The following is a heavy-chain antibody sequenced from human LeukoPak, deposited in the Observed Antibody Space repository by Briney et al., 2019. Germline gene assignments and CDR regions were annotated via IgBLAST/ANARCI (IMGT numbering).Heavy chain of an antibody. CDR3: AKDYCSSTSCSFFDY. J-gene: IGHJ4*02. CDR2: IRYDGSNK. CDR1: GFTFSSYG. Sequence: GGSLRLSCAASGFTFSSYGMHWVRQAPGKGLEWVAFIRYDGSNKYYTDSVKGRFTISRDNTLYLQMNSLRAEDTAVYYCAKDYCSSTSCSFFDYWGQGTLVTVSS. V-gene: IGHV3-30*02. D-gene: IGHD2-2*01.